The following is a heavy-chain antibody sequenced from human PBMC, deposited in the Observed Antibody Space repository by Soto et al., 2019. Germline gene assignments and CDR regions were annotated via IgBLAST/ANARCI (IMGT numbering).Heavy chain of an antibody. CDR2: IKYSGTT. J-gene: IGHJ6*02. D-gene: IGHD1-7*01. CDR3: ARQLNSVDV. Sequence: SETLSLTCTVSGGSISNYYWSWIRHPPGKGLEWIGSIKYSGTTNYNPSLKSRVTLSVDTSKNQFALKLSSVTAADTAVYYCARQLNSVDVWGQGATVTVSS. V-gene: IGHV4-59*08. CDR1: GGSISNYY.